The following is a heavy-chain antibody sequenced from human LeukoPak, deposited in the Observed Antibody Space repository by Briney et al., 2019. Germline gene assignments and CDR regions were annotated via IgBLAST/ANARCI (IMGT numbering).Heavy chain of an antibody. CDR3: ARHPSADSIAARSGAFDI. CDR2: IYPGDSDT. CDR1: GYSFTSYW. J-gene: IGHJ3*02. V-gene: IGHV5-51*01. Sequence: GESLKISCKGSGYSFTSYWIGWVRQMPGKGLEWMGIIYPGDSDTRYSPSFQGQVTISADKSISTAYLQWSSLKASDTAMYYCARHPSADSIAARSGAFDIWGQGTMVTVSS. D-gene: IGHD6-6*01.